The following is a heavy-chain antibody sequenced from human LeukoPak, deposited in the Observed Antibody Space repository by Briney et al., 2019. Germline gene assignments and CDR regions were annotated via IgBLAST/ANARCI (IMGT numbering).Heavy chain of an antibody. CDR1: GYSFTNYW. Sequence: GESLKISCKGSGYSFTNYWIGWVRQMPGKGLEWMGIINPGYSDIRYSPSFQGQVTISADKSISTAYLQWSSLKASDTAIYYCARHDKGYSGSVTLDYWGQGTLVTVSS. D-gene: IGHD5-12*01. CDR2: INPGYSDI. J-gene: IGHJ4*02. V-gene: IGHV5-51*01. CDR3: ARHDKGYSGSVTLDY.